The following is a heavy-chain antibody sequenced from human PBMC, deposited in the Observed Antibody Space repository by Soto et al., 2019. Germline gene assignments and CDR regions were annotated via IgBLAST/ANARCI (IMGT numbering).Heavy chain of an antibody. V-gene: IGHV3-23*01. CDR1: GFTFSNFA. Sequence: QLLESGGGFVQPGGSLRLSCVASGFTFSNFAMAWVRQAPGEGLEWVSAISGSGDDTFYADSMKGRFTISRDNSKDTLYLQINSLRAEDTAVYYCANPIPKTGTTFGCWGQGTLVTVSS. CDR3: ANPIPKTGTTFGC. CDR2: ISGSGDDT. D-gene: IGHD1-1*01. J-gene: IGHJ4*02.